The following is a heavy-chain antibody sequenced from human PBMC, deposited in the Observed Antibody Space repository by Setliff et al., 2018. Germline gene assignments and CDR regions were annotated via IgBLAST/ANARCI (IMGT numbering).Heavy chain of an antibody. CDR1: GYTFTDYG. CDR3: SRLVRYCTVTSCQRASGGEH. CDR2: ISGYTGNT. V-gene: IGHV1-18*01. D-gene: IGHD2-8*02. J-gene: IGHJ1*01. Sequence: ASVKVSCKASGYTFTDYGITWVRQAPGQGLEWMGWISGYTGNTNYTHKLQGRVTLTTDTSTGTAYMELRSLRSDDTAVYYCSRLVRYCTVTSCQRASGGEHWGQGTLVTVSS.